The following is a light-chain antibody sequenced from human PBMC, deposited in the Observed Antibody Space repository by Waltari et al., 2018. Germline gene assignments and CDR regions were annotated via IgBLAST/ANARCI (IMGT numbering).Light chain of an antibody. CDR3: QHRNNWPLT. J-gene: IGKJ4*01. Sequence: EIALTQSPATLSLSPGERATLSCRASQSVSSKLAWYQQKPGQAPRLLIYDASNRATDIAARFSGSGSGTDFTLTISSLEPEDFAVYYCQHRNNWPLTFGGGTKVEIK. V-gene: IGKV3-11*01. CDR2: DAS. CDR1: QSVSSK.